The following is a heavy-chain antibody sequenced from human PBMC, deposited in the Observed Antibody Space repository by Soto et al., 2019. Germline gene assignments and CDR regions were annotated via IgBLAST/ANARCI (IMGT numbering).Heavy chain of an antibody. D-gene: IGHD5-12*01. CDR1: GGSVSSSSCY. Sequence: QLQLQESGPGLVKPSETLSLTCTVSGGSVSSSSCYWGWIRQPPGKGLEWIGSIYYSGSTYYNPSLKSRVTMSADTSKHPFSLNLSSVTAADTAVYYCARHCPDIVAAITCGYYFDYWGQGTLVTVSS. CDR2: IYYSGST. V-gene: IGHV4-39*01. CDR3: ARHCPDIVAAITCGYYFDY. J-gene: IGHJ4*02.